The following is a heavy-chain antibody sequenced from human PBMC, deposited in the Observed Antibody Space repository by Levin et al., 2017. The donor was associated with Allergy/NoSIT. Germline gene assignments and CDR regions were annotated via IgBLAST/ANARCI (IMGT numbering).Heavy chain of an antibody. J-gene: IGHJ4*02. CDR1: GGSISSYY. CDR3: ARGTHGPYYFDY. Sequence: SQTLSLTCTVSGGSISSYYWSWIRQPPGKGLEWIGYIYYSGSTNYNPSLKSRVTISVDTSKNQFSLKLSSVTAADTAVYYCARGTHGPYYFDYWGQGTLVTVSS. V-gene: IGHV4-59*01. CDR2: IYYSGST.